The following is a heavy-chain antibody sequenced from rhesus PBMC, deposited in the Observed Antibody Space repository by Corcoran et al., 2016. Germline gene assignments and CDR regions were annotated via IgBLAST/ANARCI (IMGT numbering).Heavy chain of an antibody. D-gene: IGHD4-23*01. Sequence: EVQLVQSGAEVKKPGASVKISCKASGYTFTDYYLHWVRQAPEKGLEWMGRVDTEDGEAIHAQKCQDRVTITADTSTDTAYMELSSLRSEDTAVYYCATGGSKSLDYWGQGVLVTVSS. CDR2: VDTEDGEA. CDR1: GYTFTDYY. CDR3: ATGGSKSLDY. J-gene: IGHJ4*01. V-gene: IGHV1-111*02.